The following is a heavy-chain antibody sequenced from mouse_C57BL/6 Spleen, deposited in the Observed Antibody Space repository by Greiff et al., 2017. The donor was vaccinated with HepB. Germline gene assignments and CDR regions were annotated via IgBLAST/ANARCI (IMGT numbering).Heavy chain of an antibody. Sequence: QVQLQQPGAELVKPGASVKLSCKASGYTFTSYWMHWVKQRPGQGLEWIGEIDPSDSYTNYNQKFKGKATLTVDTSSSTAYMQLSSLTSEDSAVYYCARSGGLRGDYWGQGTTLTVSS. J-gene: IGHJ2*01. D-gene: IGHD2-4*01. CDR3: ARSGGLRGDY. CDR2: IDPSDSYT. V-gene: IGHV1-69*02. CDR1: GYTFTSYW.